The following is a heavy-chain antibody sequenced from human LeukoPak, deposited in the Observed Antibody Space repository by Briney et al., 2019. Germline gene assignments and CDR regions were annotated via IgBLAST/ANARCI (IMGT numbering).Heavy chain of an antibody. CDR3: AKEQVYYDSSGYPYNWFDP. Sequence: HPGGSLRLSCAASGFTFSNHAMSWVRQAPGKGLEWVSAISGSGDITYYADSVKGRFTISRDNSKNTLYLQMNSLRAEDTAVYYCAKEQVYYDSSGYPYNWFDPWGQGTLVTVSS. V-gene: IGHV3-23*01. D-gene: IGHD3-22*01. CDR2: ISGSGDIT. CDR1: GFTFSNHA. J-gene: IGHJ5*02.